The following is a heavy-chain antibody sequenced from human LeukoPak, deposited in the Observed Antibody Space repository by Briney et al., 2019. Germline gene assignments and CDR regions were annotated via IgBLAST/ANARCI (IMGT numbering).Heavy chain of an antibody. CDR1: GGTFSSYA. CDR3: ARSGWGSGYAYFDY. J-gene: IGHJ4*02. V-gene: IGHV1-69*05. Sequence: RWASVKVSCKASGGTFSSYAISWVRQAPGQGLEWMGGIIPIFGTANYAQKFQGRVTITTDESTSTAYMELSSLRSEDTAVYYCARSGWGSGYAYFDYWGQGTLVTVSS. D-gene: IGHD5-12*01. CDR2: IIPIFGTA.